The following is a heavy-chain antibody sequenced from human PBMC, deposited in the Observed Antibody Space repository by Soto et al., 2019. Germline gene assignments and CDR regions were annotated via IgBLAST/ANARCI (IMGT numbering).Heavy chain of an antibody. CDR2: IYYNGTT. J-gene: IGHJ4*02. D-gene: IGHD5-18*01. V-gene: IGHV4-31*03. CDR1: GGSISSGGYY. Sequence: QVHLQESGPGLVKPSQTLALTCTVSGGSISSGGYYWYWVRQHPEKGLEWIGFIYYNGTTYYNPSLKSRVTMSVDTSKNQFSLKLRSVTAADTAVYYCASRDVDTTLVGNDYWGQGSLVVVSS. CDR3: ASRDVDTTLVGNDY.